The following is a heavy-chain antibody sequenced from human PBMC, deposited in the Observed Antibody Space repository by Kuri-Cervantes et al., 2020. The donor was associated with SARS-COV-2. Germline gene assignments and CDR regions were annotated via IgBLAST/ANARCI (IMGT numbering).Heavy chain of an antibody. Sequence: ESLKISCTVSGGSISSYYWSWTRQPPGKGLEWIGYIYYSGSTNYNPSLKSRVTISVDTSKNQFSLKLSSVTAADTAVYYCARGVVVVPAAVIFFDYWGQGTLVTVSS. J-gene: IGHJ4*02. D-gene: IGHD2-2*01. CDR1: GGSISSYY. CDR3: ARGVVVVPAAVIFFDY. V-gene: IGHV4-59*01. CDR2: IYYSGST.